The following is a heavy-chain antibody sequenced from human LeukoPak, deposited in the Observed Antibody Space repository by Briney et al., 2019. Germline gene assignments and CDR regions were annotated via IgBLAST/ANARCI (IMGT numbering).Heavy chain of an antibody. J-gene: IGHJ4*01. D-gene: IGHD2-2*02. Sequence: GGPLRLSCAASGFTFSSYIMHWLRPAPGKGLEWVSSISRSSSYLYYAHSVKGRFTISRDHAKNSLYLQMNSLRADDTAVFYCVRVLVPSAILGFDDWGQATLVTASS. V-gene: IGHV3-21*01. CDR2: ISRSSSYL. CDR3: VRVLVPSAILGFDD. CDR1: GFTFSSYI.